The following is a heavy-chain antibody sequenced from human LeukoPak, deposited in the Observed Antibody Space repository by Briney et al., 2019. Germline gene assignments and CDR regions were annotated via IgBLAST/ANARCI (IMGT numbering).Heavy chain of an antibody. CDR1: GGSFSGYY. V-gene: IGHV4-34*01. J-gene: IGHJ6*03. CDR2: INHGGST. CDR3: ARVTRRPYYYYYYMDV. D-gene: IGHD3-3*01. Sequence: SETLSLTCAVYGGSFSGYYWSWIRQPPGKGLEWIGEINHGGSTNYNPSLKSRVTISVDTSKNQFSLKLGSVTAADTAVYYCARVTRRPYYYYYYMDVWGKGTTVTVSS.